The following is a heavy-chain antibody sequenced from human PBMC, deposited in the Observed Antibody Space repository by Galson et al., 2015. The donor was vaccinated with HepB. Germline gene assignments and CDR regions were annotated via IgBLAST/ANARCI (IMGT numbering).Heavy chain of an antibody. J-gene: IGHJ4*02. Sequence: SVKVSCKASGGTFSSYAISWVRQAPGQGLEWMGGIIPIFGTANYAQKFQGRVTITADESTSTAYMELSSLRSEDTAVYYCAVLQRNVDTAMVVLFDYWGQGTLVTVSS. CDR2: IIPIFGTA. CDR1: GGTFSSYA. CDR3: AVLQRNVDTAMVVLFDY. V-gene: IGHV1-69*13. D-gene: IGHD5-18*01.